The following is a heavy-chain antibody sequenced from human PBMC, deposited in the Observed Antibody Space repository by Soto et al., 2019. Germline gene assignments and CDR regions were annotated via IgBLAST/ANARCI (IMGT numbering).Heavy chain of an antibody. CDR1: GFIFGSYA. J-gene: IGHJ4*02. CDR2: ASRSGAYT. Sequence: EVQLLESGGGLVQPGGSLRLSCSSSGFIFGSYAMAWVRQPPGKGREWVSGASRSGAYTFYAPSVRGRFSISRDNSRDTLWLQMDSLRVEDTALYFCVKYTVTEDLGEHWGQGTLVTVSS. CDR3: VKYTVTEDLGEH. D-gene: IGHD4-17*01. V-gene: IGHV3-23*01.